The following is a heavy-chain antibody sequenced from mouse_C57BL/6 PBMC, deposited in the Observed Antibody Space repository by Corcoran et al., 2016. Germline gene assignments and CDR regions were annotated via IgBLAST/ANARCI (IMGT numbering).Heavy chain of an antibody. D-gene: IGHD2-3*01. CDR1: GYTFTSYG. Sequence: QVQLQQSGAELARPGASVKLSCKASGYTFTSYGISWVKQRTGQGLEWIGEIYPRSGNTYYNEKFKGKATLTADKSSSTAYMELRSLTSEDSAVYFCARFDGYYEFAYWGQGTLVTVSA. J-gene: IGHJ3*01. CDR2: IYPRSGNT. V-gene: IGHV1-81*01. CDR3: ARFDGYYEFAY.